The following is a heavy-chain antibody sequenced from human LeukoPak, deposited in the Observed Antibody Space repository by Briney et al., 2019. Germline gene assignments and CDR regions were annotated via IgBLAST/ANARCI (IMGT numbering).Heavy chain of an antibody. CDR1: GFTFSSYS. J-gene: IGHJ4*02. V-gene: IGHV3-21*03. CDR2: ISSSSSYI. D-gene: IGHD4-17*01. CDR3: TTDPGDYEIY. Sequence: GGSLRLSCAASGFTFSSYSMNWVRQAPGKGLEWVSLISSSSSYIYYADSVKGRFTISRDNAKNSLYLQMYSLRAEDTAIYYCTTDPGDYEIYWGRGTLVTVSS.